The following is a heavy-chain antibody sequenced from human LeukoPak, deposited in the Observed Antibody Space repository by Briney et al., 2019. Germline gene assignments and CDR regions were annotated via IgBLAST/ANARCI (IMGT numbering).Heavy chain of an antibody. D-gene: IGHD3-22*01. V-gene: IGHV3-7*05. CDR3: ARVVPYDSGWRDFDY. CDR2: IKEDGSEK. Sequence: PGGSLRLSCAASGFTFSGYWMTWVRQAPGKGLEWVANIKEDGSEKYYVDSVKGRFTVSRDNAKNSLYLQMNSLRAEDTAVYYCARVVPYDSGWRDFDYWGQGTLVTVSS. J-gene: IGHJ4*02. CDR1: GFTFSGYW.